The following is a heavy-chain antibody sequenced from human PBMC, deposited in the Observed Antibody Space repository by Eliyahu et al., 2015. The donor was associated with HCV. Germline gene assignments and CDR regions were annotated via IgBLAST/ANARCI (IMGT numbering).Heavy chain of an antibody. D-gene: IGHD2-15*01. CDR2: ISYDGSNK. CDR1: GFXFXXYA. CDR3: ARVDIVVVVAATYYGMDV. J-gene: IGHJ6*02. Sequence: QVQLVESGGGVVQPGRSLRLSCAAXGFXFXXYARHWVRQAPGKGLEWVAVISYDGSNKYYADSVKGRFTISRDNSKNTLYLQMNSLRAEDTAVYYCARVDIVVVVAATYYGMDVWGQGTTVTVSS. V-gene: IGHV3-30-3*01.